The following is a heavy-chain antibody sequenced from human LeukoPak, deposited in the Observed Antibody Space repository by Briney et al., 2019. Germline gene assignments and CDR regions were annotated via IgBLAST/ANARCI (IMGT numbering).Heavy chain of an antibody. CDR3: ARYRYTGTTLGYNWFDP. CDR1: GYTFTSYG. CDR2: ISAYNGNT. Sequence: ASVKVSCKASGYTFTSYGICWVRQAPGQGLEWMGWISAYNGNTNYAQKLQGRVTMTTDTSTSTAYMELRSLRSDDTAVYYCARYRYTGTTLGYNWFDPWGQGTLVTVSS. J-gene: IGHJ5*02. V-gene: IGHV1-18*01. D-gene: IGHD1-7*01.